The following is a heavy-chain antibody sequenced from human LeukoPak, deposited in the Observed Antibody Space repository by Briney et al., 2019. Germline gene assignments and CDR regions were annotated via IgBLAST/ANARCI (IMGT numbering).Heavy chain of an antibody. CDR3: AKDYSSGYYYLDY. J-gene: IGHJ4*02. Sequence: GGSLRLSCAASGFTFSSNAMSWVRQAPGKGLEWVSGISHSGSDTHYADSVKGRFTISRDTSKSTLFLQMNSLRADDTAVYYCAKDYSSGYYYLDYWGQGTLVTVSS. CDR1: GFTFSSNA. CDR2: ISHSGSDT. V-gene: IGHV3-23*01. D-gene: IGHD3-22*01.